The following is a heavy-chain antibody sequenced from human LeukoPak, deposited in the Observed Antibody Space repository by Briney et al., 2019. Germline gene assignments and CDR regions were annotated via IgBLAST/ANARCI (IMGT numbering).Heavy chain of an antibody. D-gene: IGHD3-10*01. J-gene: IGHJ6*03. Sequence: ASVKVSCKASGYTFTSYYMHWVRQAPGQGLEWMGIINPSGGSTSYAQKFQGRVTMTRDTSISTAYMELSRLRSDDTAVYYCARDSQYYYGSGFPNYYYYYMDVWGKGTTVTISS. CDR2: INPSGGST. CDR1: GYTFTSYY. CDR3: ARDSQYYYGSGFPNYYYYYMDV. V-gene: IGHV1-46*01.